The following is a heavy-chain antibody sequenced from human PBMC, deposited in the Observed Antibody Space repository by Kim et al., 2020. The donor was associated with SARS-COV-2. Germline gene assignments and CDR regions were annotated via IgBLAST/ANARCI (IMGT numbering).Heavy chain of an antibody. CDR3: ARHAPPATGTRVVDA. CDR2: IYYSGST. J-gene: IGHJ5*02. CDR1: GGSISSSSYY. V-gene: IGHV4-39*01. Sequence: SETLSLTCTVSGGSISSSSYYWGWIRQPPGKGLEWIGSIYYSGSTYYNPSLKSRVTISIDTSKNQLSLKLSSVTAADTAVYYCARHAPPATGTRVVDAWGQGTLVTVSS. D-gene: IGHD1-1*01.